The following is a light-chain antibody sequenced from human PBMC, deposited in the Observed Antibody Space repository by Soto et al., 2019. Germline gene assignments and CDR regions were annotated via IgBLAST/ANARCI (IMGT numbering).Light chain of an antibody. CDR1: SSDVGGYNY. J-gene: IGLJ3*02. CDR3: SSYTSSSTWV. Sequence: QSALTQPASVSGSPGQSITISCTGTSSDVGGYNYVSWYQQHPGKAPKLMIYEVSNRPSGVSHRFSASKSGNTASLTISGLQAEDEADYYCSSYTSSSTWVFGGGTKLTVL. CDR2: EVS. V-gene: IGLV2-14*01.